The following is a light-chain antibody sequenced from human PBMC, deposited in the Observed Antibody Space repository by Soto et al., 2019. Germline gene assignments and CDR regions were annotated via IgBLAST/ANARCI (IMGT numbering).Light chain of an antibody. V-gene: IGKV1-39*01. Sequence: DIQMTQSPSSLSASVGDRVTITCRASQSISSYLNWYQQKPGKAPKLLIYAASSLQSGARSRFGGSGSGTYFTLTISSLQPEDFATYYGQHSYSTPYTFGQGTKLEIK. J-gene: IGKJ2*01. CDR1: QSISSY. CDR3: QHSYSTPYT. CDR2: AAS.